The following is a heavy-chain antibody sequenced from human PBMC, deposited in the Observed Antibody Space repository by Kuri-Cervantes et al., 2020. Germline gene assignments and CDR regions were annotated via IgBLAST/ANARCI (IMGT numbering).Heavy chain of an antibody. J-gene: IGHJ3*02. D-gene: IGHD3-3*02. CDR1: GFTVSSNY. V-gene: IGHV3-53*05. CDR3: ARQSIQSAFDI. CDR2: IYSGGST. Sequence: ETLSLTCAASGFTVSSNYMSWVRQAPGKGLEWVSVIYSGGSTYYADSVKGRFTISRDNSKNTLYLQMNSLRAEDTAVYYCARQSIQSAFDIWGQGTMVTVSS.